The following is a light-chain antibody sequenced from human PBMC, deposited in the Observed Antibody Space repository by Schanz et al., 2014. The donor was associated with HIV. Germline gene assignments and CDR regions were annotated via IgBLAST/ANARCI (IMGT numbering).Light chain of an antibody. V-gene: IGLV1-51*01. CDR1: TSNIANNF. J-gene: IGLJ3*02. CDR3: QSFDSSLRASV. CDR2: DNY. Sequence: QSVLTQPPSVSAAPGQKVTISCSGSTSNIANNFVSWYQQLPGTAPKLLIYDNYKRPSEIPDRFSGSKSGTSATLGITGLQTGDEADYYCQSFDSSLRASVFAAGTKVTVL.